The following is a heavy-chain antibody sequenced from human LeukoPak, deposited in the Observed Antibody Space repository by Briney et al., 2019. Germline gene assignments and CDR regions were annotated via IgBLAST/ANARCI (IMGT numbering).Heavy chain of an antibody. CDR3: ARQIDPWASSAP. Sequence: SETLSLTCTVSGGSISRGNYYWSWIRQHAGKGLEWIGRVYPSGNTNYHPSLKSRRTMSLDTAKNQFSLNVISLPATGRAVYYCARQIDPWASSAPWGQRALGTASS. J-gene: IGHJ5*02. V-gene: IGHV4-61*02. CDR1: GGSISRGNYY. CDR2: VYPSGNT. D-gene: IGHD6-6*01.